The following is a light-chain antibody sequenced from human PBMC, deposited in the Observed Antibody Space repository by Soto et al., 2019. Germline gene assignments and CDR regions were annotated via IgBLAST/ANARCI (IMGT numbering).Light chain of an antibody. CDR1: SSDVGSYNL. CDR3: QAYDYSLTAFV. CDR2: EGN. Sequence: QSALTQPASVSGSPGQSITISCTGTSSDVGSYNLVSWYQQHPGKAPKLMIYEGNKRPSGVSNRFSASKSGNTASLAITGLQAEDEADYYCQAYDYSLTAFVFGGGTKVTVL. J-gene: IGLJ3*02. V-gene: IGLV2-14*02.